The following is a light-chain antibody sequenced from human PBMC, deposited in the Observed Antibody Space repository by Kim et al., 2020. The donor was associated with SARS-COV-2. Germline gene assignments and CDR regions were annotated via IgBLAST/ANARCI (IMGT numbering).Light chain of an antibody. Sequence: AAVGEGITITCRASKEIVNDLGWYQQNTGRAPKRLIYGASNLQSRVPSRFSSSGSETEYTLTINSLQPADFATYFCLQHRTSPITFGQGTRLEIK. CDR3: LQHRTSPIT. V-gene: IGKV1-17*01. CDR2: GAS. CDR1: KEIVND. J-gene: IGKJ5*01.